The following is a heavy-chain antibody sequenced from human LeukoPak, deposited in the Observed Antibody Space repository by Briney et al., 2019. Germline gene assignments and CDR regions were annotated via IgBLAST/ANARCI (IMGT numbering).Heavy chain of an antibody. J-gene: IGHJ4*02. Sequence: PGGSLRLSCAASGFTFSSYGMHWVRQAPGKGLEWVSGISWNSGSIGYADSVKGRFTTSRDNAKNSLYLQMNSLRAEDTALYYCGKDVNFNRLNYFDYWGQGTLVTVSS. CDR1: GFTFSSYG. CDR2: ISWNSGSI. CDR3: GKDVNFNRLNYFDY. V-gene: IGHV3-9*01. D-gene: IGHD6-25*01.